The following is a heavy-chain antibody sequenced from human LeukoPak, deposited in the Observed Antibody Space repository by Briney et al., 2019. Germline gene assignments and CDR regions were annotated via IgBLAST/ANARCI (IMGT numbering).Heavy chain of an antibody. V-gene: IGHV3-7*01. CDR1: GFTFSRFW. J-gene: IGHJ3*02. Sequence: GGSLRLSCAASGFTFSRFWMSWVRQAPGKGLEWVANIKQDGEENFYVDSVKGRFTISRDNAKSSLYLQMNSLRAEDTAVYYCARGSGAFDIWGQGTMVTVSS. D-gene: IGHD1-14*01. CDR3: ARGSGAFDI. CDR2: IKQDGEEN.